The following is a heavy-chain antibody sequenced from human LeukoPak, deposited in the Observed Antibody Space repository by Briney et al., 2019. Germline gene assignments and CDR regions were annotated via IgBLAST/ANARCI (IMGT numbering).Heavy chain of an antibody. CDR3: ARAYSSGWYGGAEFDP. D-gene: IGHD6-19*01. V-gene: IGHV4-4*07. Sequence: SETLSLTCTVSGGSISSYYWSWIRQPAGKGLEWIGRIYTSGSTNYNPSLKSRVTMSVDTSKNQFSLKLSSVTAADTAVYYCARAYSSGWYGGAEFDPWGQGTLVTVSS. CDR2: IYTSGST. J-gene: IGHJ5*02. CDR1: GGSISSYY.